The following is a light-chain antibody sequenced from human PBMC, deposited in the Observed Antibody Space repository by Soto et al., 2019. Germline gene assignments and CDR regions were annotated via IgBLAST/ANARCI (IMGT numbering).Light chain of an antibody. CDR3: SSYRSSSIVV. J-gene: IGLJ2*01. Sequence: QSALTQPASVSGSPGQSITISCTGTSSDVGGYNYVSWYQQHPGKAPKLMIYEVSNRPSGVSNRFSGSKSGNTASLTIPGLQAEDEADYYCSSYRSSSIVVFGGGTKLTVL. V-gene: IGLV2-14*01. CDR2: EVS. CDR1: SSDVGGYNY.